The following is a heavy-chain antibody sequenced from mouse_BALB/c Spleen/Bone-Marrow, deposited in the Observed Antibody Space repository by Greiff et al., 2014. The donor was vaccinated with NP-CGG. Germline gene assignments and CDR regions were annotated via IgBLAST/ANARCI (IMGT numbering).Heavy chain of an antibody. V-gene: IGHV1-54*01. CDR2: INPGSGGT. CDR1: GYAFTNYL. Sequence: LEESGAELVRPGTSVKVSCKASGYAFTNYLIEWVKQRPGQGLEWIGMINPGSGGTNYNEKFKGKATLTADKSSSTAYMQLSSLTSDDSAVYFCAGRDGSYFDYWGQGTTLTVSS. CDR3: AGRDGSYFDY. J-gene: IGHJ2*01. D-gene: IGHD3-3*01.